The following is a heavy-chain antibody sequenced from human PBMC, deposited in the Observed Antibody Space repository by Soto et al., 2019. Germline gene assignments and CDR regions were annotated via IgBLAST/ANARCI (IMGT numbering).Heavy chain of an antibody. CDR1: GYTFTGYY. J-gene: IGHJ4*02. D-gene: IGHD2-8*01. CDR2: INPNSAGT. V-gene: IGHV1-2*02. Sequence: GASVKVSCKASGYTFTGYYMHWVRQAPGQGLEYMGWINPNSAGTNYAQKFQGRVTMTRDTSISTAYMELSRLRSDDTAVYYCATSLKTNGYYFDYWGQGTLVTVSS. CDR3: ATSLKTNGYYFDY.